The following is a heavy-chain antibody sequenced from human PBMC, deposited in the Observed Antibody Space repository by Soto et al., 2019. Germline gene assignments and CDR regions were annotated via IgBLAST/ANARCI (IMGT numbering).Heavy chain of an antibody. CDR2: IIPIFGLV. D-gene: IGHD1-1*01. J-gene: IGHJ4*01. Sequence: SVKVSCKASGGTFTNYPLSWVRQAPGQGLEWMGGIIPIFGLVNSAQKFQGRVSITADESTSTAYMELSSLRSEDTAVYYCARPRTTATTKGYDYLGKGTRVNVSA. CDR3: ARPRTTATTKGYDY. V-gene: IGHV1-69*13. CDR1: GGTFTNYP.